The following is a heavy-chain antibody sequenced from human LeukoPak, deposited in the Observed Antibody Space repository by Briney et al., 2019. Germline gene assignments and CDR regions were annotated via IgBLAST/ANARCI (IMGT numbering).Heavy chain of an antibody. CDR2: ISSSGSTI. CDR1: GFTFSSYE. V-gene: IGHV3-48*03. J-gene: IGHJ4*02. CDR3: ARLKGDGITMVRGVLVRDDDL. D-gene: IGHD3-10*01. Sequence: PGGSLRLSCAASGFTFSSYEMNWVRQAPGKGLEWVSYISSSGSTIYYADSVKGRFTISRDNAKNSLYLQMNSLRAEDTAVYYCARLKGDGITMVRGVLVRDDDLWGQRTLVTVSS.